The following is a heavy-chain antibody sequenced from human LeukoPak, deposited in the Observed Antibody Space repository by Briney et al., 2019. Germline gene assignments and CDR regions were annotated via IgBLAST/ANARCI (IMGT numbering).Heavy chain of an antibody. Sequence: GGSLRLSCAASGFTFSNYVMSWVRQAPGKGLEWVSGISGSGDSTNYADSVKGRFTISRDNSKNTLYLQMNSLRVEDTAAYCCAKVRAPSGWFNSDYWGQGTLVTVCS. CDR1: GFTFSNYV. CDR2: ISGSGDST. D-gene: IGHD6-19*01. CDR3: AKVRAPSGWFNSDY. V-gene: IGHV3-23*01. J-gene: IGHJ4*02.